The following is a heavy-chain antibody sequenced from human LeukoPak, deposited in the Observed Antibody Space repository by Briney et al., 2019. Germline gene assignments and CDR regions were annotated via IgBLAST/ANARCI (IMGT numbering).Heavy chain of an antibody. CDR3: ARLWFGELWDY. CDR2: IKQDGSEK. V-gene: IGHV3-7*04. CDR1: GFTSSSYW. J-gene: IGHJ4*02. D-gene: IGHD3-10*01. Sequence: GGSLRLSCAASGFTSSSYWMSWVRQAPGKGLEWVANIKQDGSEKYYVDSVKGRFTISRDNAKNSLYLQMNSLRAEDTAVYYCARLWFGELWDYWGQGTLVTVSS.